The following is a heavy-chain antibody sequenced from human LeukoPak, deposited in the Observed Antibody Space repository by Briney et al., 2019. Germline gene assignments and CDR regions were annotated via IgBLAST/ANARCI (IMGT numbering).Heavy chain of an antibody. CDR3: ARGDYDFWSGYPYAFDI. D-gene: IGHD3-3*01. CDR2: IYYSGST. J-gene: IGHJ3*02. V-gene: IGHV4-39*01. CDR1: GGSISSSSYY. Sequence: SETLSLTCTVSGGSISSSSYYWGWIRQPPGKGLEWIGSIYYSGSTYYNPSFKSRVTISVDTSKNQFSLKLSSVTAADTAVYYCARGDYDFWSGYPYAFDIWGQGTMVTVSS.